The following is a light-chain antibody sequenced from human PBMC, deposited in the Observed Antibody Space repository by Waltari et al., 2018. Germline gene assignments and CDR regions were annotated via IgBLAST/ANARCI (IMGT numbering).Light chain of an antibody. V-gene: IGLV1-36*01. CDR3: AAWDDNLNAVV. Sequence: QSVLTQPPSVSEAPRQRVTIPCSGSNSNIGNIAVTCYQQLPGKAPKPLIYYDDLLPSGVSDRFSGSKSGTSASLAISGLHSEDEADYHCAAWDDNLNAVVFGGGTKLTVL. J-gene: IGLJ2*01. CDR1: NSNIGNIA. CDR2: YDD.